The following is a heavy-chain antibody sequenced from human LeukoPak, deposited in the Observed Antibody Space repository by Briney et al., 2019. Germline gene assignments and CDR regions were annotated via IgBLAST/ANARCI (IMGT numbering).Heavy chain of an antibody. J-gene: IGHJ5*02. D-gene: IGHD2-21*02. Sequence: ASVKVSCKASGYTFTDYYMHWVRQAPGQGLEWMGWINPHSAGTNYAQKFEGRVTMTRDTSISTAYMEVSSLRFDDTAVYYCARVPWCGGYCPNWFDPWGQGTLVTVSS. CDR3: ARVPWCGGYCPNWFDP. CDR1: GYTFTDYY. CDR2: INPHSAGT. V-gene: IGHV1-2*02.